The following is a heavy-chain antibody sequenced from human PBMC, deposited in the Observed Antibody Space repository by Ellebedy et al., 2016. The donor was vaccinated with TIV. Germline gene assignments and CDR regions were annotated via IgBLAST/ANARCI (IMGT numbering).Heavy chain of an antibody. CDR3: AKAWTTLMPPNYFDP. J-gene: IGHJ5*02. Sequence: PGGSLRLSCAASGFTFSSYAMNWVRQAPGKGLEWVSYISSSSTNIYYTDSVKGRFTISRDNSKNTLYVQMNSLRAEDTALYYYAKAWTTLMPPNYFDPWGQGTLVTVSS. CDR2: ISSSSTNI. D-gene: IGHD5-24*01. CDR1: GFTFSSYA. V-gene: IGHV3-48*01.